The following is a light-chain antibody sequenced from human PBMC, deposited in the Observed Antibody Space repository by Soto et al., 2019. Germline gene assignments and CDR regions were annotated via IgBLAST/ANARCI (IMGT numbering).Light chain of an antibody. CDR3: QQYGSSPGALT. CDR2: AAS. J-gene: IGKJ4*01. V-gene: IGKV3-20*01. Sequence: EIVLTQSPGTLSLSPGERATLSCRASQSVSSSFLAWYQQKPGQAPRLLIYAASSRATGIPDRFSGSGSGTAFTLTIIRLEPEDFAVYYCQQYGSSPGALTFGGGTKVDIK. CDR1: QSVSSSF.